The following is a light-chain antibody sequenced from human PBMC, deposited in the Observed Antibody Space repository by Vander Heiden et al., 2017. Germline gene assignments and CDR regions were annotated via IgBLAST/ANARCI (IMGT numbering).Light chain of an antibody. J-gene: IGKJ2*01. CDR1: LTVYTA. CDR2: DAS. V-gene: IGKV3-11*01. Sequence: DTVLTQSPASLSLSPGERPTLPCGASLTVYTALAWYQHRSGQPPRLLMFDASKRAAGIPVRFSGSGSGTDFTLSISSLQPEDSAIYYCHQSRNWPPTFGRGTKLEI. CDR3: HQSRNWPPT.